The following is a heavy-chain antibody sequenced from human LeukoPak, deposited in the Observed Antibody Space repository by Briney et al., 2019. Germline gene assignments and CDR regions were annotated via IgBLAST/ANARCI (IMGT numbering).Heavy chain of an antibody. CDR3: ARDYGDYIDAFDI. CDR2: IYYNGST. J-gene: IGHJ3*02. CDR1: GGSISSGDYY. V-gene: IGHV4-30-4*01. D-gene: IGHD4-17*01. Sequence: SQTLSLTCTVSGGSISSGDYYWSWIRQPPGKGLEWIGYIYYNGSTYYNPSLKSRVTISVDTSKNQFSLKLSSVTAADTAVYYCARDYGDYIDAFDIWGQGTMVTVSS.